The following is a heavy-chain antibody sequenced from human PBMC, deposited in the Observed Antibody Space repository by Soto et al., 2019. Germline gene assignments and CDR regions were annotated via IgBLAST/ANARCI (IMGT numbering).Heavy chain of an antibody. J-gene: IGHJ4*02. CDR3: AKDHYYDSSGYYYY. Sequence: EVQLLESXXXXVQPGGSLRLSCAASGFTFXSYAMSWVRQAPGKGXXWDSAINGRDGSTYYADSVKGRFTISRDKSKNTLSQQMNSLRAEDTAVYYCAKDHYYDSSGYYYYWGQGTLVTVSS. CDR2: INGRDGST. D-gene: IGHD3-22*01. CDR1: GFTFXSYA. V-gene: IGHV3-23*01.